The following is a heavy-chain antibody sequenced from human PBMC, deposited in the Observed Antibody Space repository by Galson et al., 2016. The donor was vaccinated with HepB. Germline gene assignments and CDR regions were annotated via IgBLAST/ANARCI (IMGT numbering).Heavy chain of an antibody. J-gene: IGHJ6*02. CDR3: ARGEFESRLNMVRGVLKEGYYYGVDV. V-gene: IGHV4-59*12. CDR1: GDSITRYY. CDR2: VYHSGAT. Sequence: ETLSLTCSVSGDSITRYYWSWIRQPPGRGLEWIGYVYHSGATKYNPPLESRVTISVDTSKKQFSLKLTSATAADPAVYFCARGEFESRLNMVRGVLKEGYYYGVDVWGRGTTVTVSS. D-gene: IGHD3-10*01.